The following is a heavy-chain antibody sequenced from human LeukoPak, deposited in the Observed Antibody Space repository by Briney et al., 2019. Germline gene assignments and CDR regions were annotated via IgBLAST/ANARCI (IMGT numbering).Heavy chain of an antibody. V-gene: IGHV3-30-3*01. Sequence: PGGSLRLSCAASGFTFGSYVMHWVRQAPGKGLEWVAFISSDGSNKYYADSVKGRFTISRDNPKNTLYLQMNSLRAEDTAVYHCASGNYFDYWGQGTLVTVSS. J-gene: IGHJ4*02. CDR1: GFTFGSYV. CDR3: ASGNYFDY. CDR2: ISSDGSNK.